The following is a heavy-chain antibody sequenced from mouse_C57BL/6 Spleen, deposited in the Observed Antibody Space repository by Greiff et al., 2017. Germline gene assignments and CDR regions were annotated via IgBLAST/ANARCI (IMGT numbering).Heavy chain of an antibody. V-gene: IGHV1-63*01. J-gene: IGHJ1*03. CDR2: IYPGGGYT. CDR1: GYTFTNYW. Sequence: QVQLQQSGAELVRPGTSVQMSCKASGYTFTNYWIGWAKQRPGHGLEWIGDIYPGGGYTNYNEKFKGKATLTADKSSSTAYMQFSSLTSEDSAIYYSARRGYGNHWYFDVWGTGTTVTVSS. D-gene: IGHD2-10*02. CDR3: ARRGYGNHWYFDV.